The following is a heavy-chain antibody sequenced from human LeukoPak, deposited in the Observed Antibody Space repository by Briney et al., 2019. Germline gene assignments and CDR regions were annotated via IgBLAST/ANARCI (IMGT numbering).Heavy chain of an antibody. J-gene: IGHJ4*02. V-gene: IGHV3-23*01. CDR2: ISSGDRT. D-gene: IGHD3-9*01. Sequence: PGGSLRLSCAASGFTFSSYAMNWVPQAPGKGLEWVAGISSGDRTFHAESVKGRFTISRDKSKDTLYLQMNSLRAEDTAVYYCAKDATASPYFHWFDNWGQGTQVIVSS. CDR3: AKDATASPYFHWFDN. CDR1: GFTFSSYA.